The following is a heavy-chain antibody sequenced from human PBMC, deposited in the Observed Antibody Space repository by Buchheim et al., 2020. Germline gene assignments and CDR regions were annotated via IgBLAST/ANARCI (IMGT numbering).Heavy chain of an antibody. D-gene: IGHD6-13*01. CDR3: AKDLLEQQLGVWYYYGMDV. J-gene: IGHJ6*02. Sequence: EVQLLESGGGLVQPGGSLRLSCAASGFTFSSYAMSWVRQAPGKGLEWVSAFSGSCGSTYYADSVKGRFTISRDNSTNTPYLQMNSLRAEDTAVYYCAKDLLEQQLGVWYYYGMDVWGQGTT. V-gene: IGHV3-23*01. CDR2: FSGSCGST. CDR1: GFTFSSYA.